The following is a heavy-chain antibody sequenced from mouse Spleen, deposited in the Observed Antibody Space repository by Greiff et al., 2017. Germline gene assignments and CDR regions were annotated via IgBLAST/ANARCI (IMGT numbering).Heavy chain of an antibody. Sequence: VKLMESGAELVRPGASVKLSCKASGYTFTDYYINWVKQRPGQGLEWIARIYPGSGNTYYNEKFKGKATLTAEKSSSTAYMQLSSLTSEDSAVYFCARDGYYSAWFAYWGQGTLVTVSA. D-gene: IGHD2-3*01. CDR1: GYTFTDYY. V-gene: IGHV1-76*01. CDR3: ARDGYYSAWFAY. J-gene: IGHJ3*01. CDR2: IYPGSGNT.